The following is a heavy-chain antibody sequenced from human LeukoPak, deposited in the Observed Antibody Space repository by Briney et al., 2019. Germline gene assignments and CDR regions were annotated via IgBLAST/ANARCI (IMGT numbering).Heavy chain of an antibody. Sequence: HAGGSLRLPCAASGFTFSSYAMSWVRQAPGKGLEWVSAISGSGGSTYYADSVKGRFTISRDNSKNTLYLQMNSLRAEDTAVYYCAKDWRSVAGPRYFDYWGQGTLVTVSS. CDR3: AKDWRSVAGPRYFDY. V-gene: IGHV3-23*01. J-gene: IGHJ4*02. CDR2: ISGSGGST. CDR1: GFTFSSYA. D-gene: IGHD6-19*01.